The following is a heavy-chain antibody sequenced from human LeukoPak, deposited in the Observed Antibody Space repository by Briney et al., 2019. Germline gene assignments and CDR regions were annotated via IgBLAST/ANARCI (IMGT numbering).Heavy chain of an antibody. CDR2: IIPILGIA. CDR3: ARSPYYYDSSGYYYYYYMDV. V-gene: IGHV1-69*02. D-gene: IGHD3-22*01. CDR1: GGTFSSYT. J-gene: IGHJ6*03. Sequence: SVKVSCKASGGTFSSYTISWVRQAPGQGLEWMGRIIPILGIANYAQKFQGRVTITADKSTSTAYMELSSLRSEDTAVYYCARSPYYYDSSGYYYYYYMDVWGKGTRSPSP.